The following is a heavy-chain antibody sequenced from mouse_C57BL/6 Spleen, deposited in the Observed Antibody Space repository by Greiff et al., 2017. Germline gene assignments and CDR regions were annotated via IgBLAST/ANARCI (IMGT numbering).Heavy chain of an antibody. V-gene: IGHV3-6*01. CDR1: GYSITSGYY. D-gene: IGHD1-1*01. CDR3: AREMVGTGGSYGYIDV. J-gene: IGHJ1*03. Sequence: VQLQQSGPGLVKPSQSLSLTCSVTGYSITSGYYWNWIRQFPGNKLEWMGYISYDGSNNYNPSLKNRISITRDTSKNQFFLKLNSVTTEDTATYYCAREMVGTGGSYGYIDVWGTGTTVTVSS. CDR2: ISYDGSN.